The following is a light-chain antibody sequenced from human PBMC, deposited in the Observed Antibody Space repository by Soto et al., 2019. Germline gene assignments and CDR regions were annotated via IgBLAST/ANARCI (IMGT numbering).Light chain of an antibody. CDR1: QSVSGSY. Sequence: DIVLTQSPDTLSLSAGERATLSCRASQSVSGSYLAWYQQKPGQTPTVLIYGASSRATGIPDRFSGSGSGTDFTLTISRLEPEDFAVYYCQQYESSPTFGQGTKVESK. CDR2: GAS. J-gene: IGKJ1*01. V-gene: IGKV3-20*01. CDR3: QQYESSPT.